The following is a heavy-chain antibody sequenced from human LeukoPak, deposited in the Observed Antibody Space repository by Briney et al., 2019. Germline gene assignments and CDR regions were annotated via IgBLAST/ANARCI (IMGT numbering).Heavy chain of an antibody. CDR2: VSATGATT. Sequence: GGSLRVSCAAYGFTFRSYAMSWVRQAPGKGLEWVSVVSATGATTDFADSVKGRFTISRDNYKSTVYLLMNSLTAEDTAVYYCAKGLLGATLPSYFDNWGQGTLVTVSS. CDR1: GFTFRSYA. V-gene: IGHV3-23*01. CDR3: AKGLLGATLPSYFDN. D-gene: IGHD1-26*01. J-gene: IGHJ4*02.